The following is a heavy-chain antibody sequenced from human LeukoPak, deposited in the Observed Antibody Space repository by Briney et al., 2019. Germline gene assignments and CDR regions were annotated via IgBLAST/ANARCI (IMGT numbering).Heavy chain of an antibody. J-gene: IGHJ4*02. V-gene: IGHV3-30*19. D-gene: IGHD2-15*01. CDR3: VRGGGGSCYSVSAD. CDR2: ISNDGMNE. CDR1: GFTFSSYG. Sequence: PGGSLRLSCAASGFTFSSYGMHWVRQAPGKGLEWVAVISNDGMNEYYADSVKGRFAISRDNSKSTLYLQMDSLRAEDTAVYFCVRGGGGSCYSVSADWGQGTLVTVSS.